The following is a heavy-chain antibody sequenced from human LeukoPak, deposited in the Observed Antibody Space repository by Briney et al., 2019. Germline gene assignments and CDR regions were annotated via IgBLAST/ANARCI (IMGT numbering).Heavy chain of an antibody. V-gene: IGHV5-51*01. CDR2: IFPGDSDI. J-gene: IGHJ5*01. CDR1: GFTFSSYW. CDR3: ARLGPYSTRWFDS. Sequence: GGSLRLSCAASGFTFSSYWIGWVRQMPGKGLEWMGIIFPGDSDIKYSPSFQGQVTISADKSISTAYLQWSSLKASDTAMYYCARLGPYSTRWFDSWGQGTLVTVSS. D-gene: IGHD2-2*01.